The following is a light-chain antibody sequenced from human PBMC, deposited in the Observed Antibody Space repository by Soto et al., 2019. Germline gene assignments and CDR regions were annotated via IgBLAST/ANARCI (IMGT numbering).Light chain of an antibody. J-gene: IGLJ3*02. Sequence: QSALTQPASVSGSPGQSITISCTGTSSDVGGYNYVSWYQQHPGKAPKLMIYEVTNQPSGVSDRFSGSRSGNTASLTISGLQAEDEYDYYCSSYTSSSTWVFGGGTKLTVL. V-gene: IGLV2-14*01. CDR3: SSYTSSSTWV. CDR1: SSDVGGYNY. CDR2: EVT.